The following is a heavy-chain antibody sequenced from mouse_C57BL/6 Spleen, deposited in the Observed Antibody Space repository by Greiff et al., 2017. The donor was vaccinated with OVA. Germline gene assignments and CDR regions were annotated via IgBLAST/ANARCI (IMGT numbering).Heavy chain of an antibody. J-gene: IGHJ4*01. CDR2: IYPRSGNT. V-gene: IGHV1-81*01. CDR1: GYTFTSYG. Sequence: QVHVKQSGAELARPGASVKLSCKASGYTFTSYGISWVKQRTGQGLEWIGEIYPRSGNTYYNEKFKGKATLTADKSSSTAYMELRSLTSEDSAVYFCASAYDYDDAMDYWGQGTSVTVSS. D-gene: IGHD2-4*01. CDR3: ASAYDYDDAMDY.